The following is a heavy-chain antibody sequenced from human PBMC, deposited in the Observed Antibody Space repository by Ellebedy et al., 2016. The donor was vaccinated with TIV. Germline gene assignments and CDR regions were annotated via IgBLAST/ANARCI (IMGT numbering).Heavy chain of an antibody. CDR3: ARVVWQQPVSYAFDI. V-gene: IGHV4-39*07. CDR2: IYYSGST. J-gene: IGHJ3*02. CDR1: GGSIRSSSYY. D-gene: IGHD6-13*01. Sequence: MPSETLSLICTVSGGSIRSSSYYWGWIRQPPGKGLEWIGSIYYSGSTYYNPSLKRRVTISVDTSRNHVSLRLSTVTAADTAVYYCARVVWQQPVSYAFDIWGQGTMVTVSS.